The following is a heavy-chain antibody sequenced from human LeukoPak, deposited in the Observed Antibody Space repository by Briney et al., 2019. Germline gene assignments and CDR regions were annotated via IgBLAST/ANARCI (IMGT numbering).Heavy chain of an antibody. CDR2: IRSKAYGGTT. J-gene: IGHJ4*02. V-gene: IGHV3-49*04. CDR3: TRSAFTIFGVVIAYYFDY. Sequence: GGSLRLSCTASGFTFGDYAMSWVRQAPVKGLEWVGFIRSKAYGGTTEYAASVKGRFTISRDDSKSIAYLQMNSLKTEDTAVYYCTRSAFTIFGVVIAYYFDYWGQGTLVTVSS. CDR1: GFTFGDYA. D-gene: IGHD3-3*01.